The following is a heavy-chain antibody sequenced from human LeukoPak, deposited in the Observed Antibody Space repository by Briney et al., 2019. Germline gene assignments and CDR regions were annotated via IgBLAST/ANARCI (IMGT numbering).Heavy chain of an antibody. CDR2: IDTNTGNP. CDR1: GYTFISYA. D-gene: IGHD3-3*01. Sequence: ASVKVSCKASGYTFISYAMNWVRQAPGQGLEWMGWIDTNTGNPTYAQGFTGRFVFSLDTSVTTVYLQISSLKAEDTAVYFCAREDFWSGYSVGYWGQGTLVTVS. J-gene: IGHJ4*02. V-gene: IGHV7-4-1*02. CDR3: AREDFWSGYSVGY.